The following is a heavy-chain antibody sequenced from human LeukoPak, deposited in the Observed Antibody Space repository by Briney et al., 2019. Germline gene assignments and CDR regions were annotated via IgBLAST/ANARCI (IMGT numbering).Heavy chain of an antibody. CDR1: GGSISSYY. Sequence: SETLSLTCTVSGGSISSYYWSWIRQPAGKGLEWIGRIYTSGSTNYNPSLKSRVTISVDTSKNQFSLKLSSVTAADTAVYYCASTLYYYDSSGPYFDYWGQGTLVTVSS. CDR3: ASTLYYYDSSGPYFDY. V-gene: IGHV4-4*07. CDR2: IYTSGST. J-gene: IGHJ4*02. D-gene: IGHD3-22*01.